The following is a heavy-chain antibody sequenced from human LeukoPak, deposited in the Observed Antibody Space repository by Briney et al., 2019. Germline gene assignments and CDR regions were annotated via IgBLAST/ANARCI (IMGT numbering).Heavy chain of an antibody. CDR3: ARDYLKSHWEVVTAINPFDS. V-gene: IGHV1-18*01. CDR1: GYMFTSYG. CDR2: ISAYNGNT. D-gene: IGHD2-21*02. J-gene: IGHJ4*02. Sequence: ASVKVSCKPSGYMFTSYGISWVRQAPGQGLEWMGWISAYNGNTNYAPRLQGRVTMTTDTSTSTAYMELRSLRSDDTAVYYCARDYLKSHWEVVTAINPFDSWGQGTLVTVSS.